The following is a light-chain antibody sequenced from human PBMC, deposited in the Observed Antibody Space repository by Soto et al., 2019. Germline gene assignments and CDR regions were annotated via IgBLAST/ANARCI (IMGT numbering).Light chain of an antibody. J-gene: IGLJ1*01. Sequence: QSVLTQPPSVSAAPGQKVTISCSGGSSDVGSNFVSWFRQVPGTAPNLLISEDFRRPSGIPDRFSGSKSGTSATLAITGLQPGDEAEYYCGTWDSRLSVYVFGTGTKLTVL. CDR2: EDF. V-gene: IGLV1-51*02. CDR1: SSDVGSNF. CDR3: GTWDSRLSVYV.